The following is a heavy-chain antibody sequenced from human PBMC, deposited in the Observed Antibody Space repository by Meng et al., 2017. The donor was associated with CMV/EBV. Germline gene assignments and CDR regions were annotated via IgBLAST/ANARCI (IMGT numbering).Heavy chain of an antibody. J-gene: IGHJ6*02. Sequence: GGSLRLSCAASGFTFSLYGIHWVRQAPGKGLEWVAFIQSDGTKKLYADSVKGRFTISRDNAKNTLYLQMNSLRAEDTAVYYCATYRYYYYYGMDVWGQGTTVTVSS. D-gene: IGHD4-11*01. CDR1: GFTFSLYG. CDR2: IQSDGTKK. V-gene: IGHV3-30*02. CDR3: ATYRYYYYYGMDV.